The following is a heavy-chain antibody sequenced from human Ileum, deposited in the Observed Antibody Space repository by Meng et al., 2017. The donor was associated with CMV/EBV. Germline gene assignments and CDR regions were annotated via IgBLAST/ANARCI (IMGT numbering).Heavy chain of an antibody. CDR2: INHSGST. CDR1: GGSFSGYY. CDR3: ARGRRDGYNNPPLDY. V-gene: IGHV4-34*01. D-gene: IGHD5-24*01. J-gene: IGHJ4*02. Sequence: QVTLQQWAPGLLKPSETLSLTCAVYGGSFSGYYWSWIRQPPGKGLEWIGEINHSGSTNYNPSLKSRVTISVDTSKNQFSLKLSSVTAADTAVYYCARGRRDGYNNPPLDYWGQGTLVTVPQ.